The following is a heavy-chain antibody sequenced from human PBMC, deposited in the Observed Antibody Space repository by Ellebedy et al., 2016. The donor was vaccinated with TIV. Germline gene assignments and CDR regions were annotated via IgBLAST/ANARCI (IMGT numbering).Heavy chain of an antibody. CDR3: TTDSSKSRLVMVTSAQAFDV. J-gene: IGHJ3*01. D-gene: IGHD2-21*02. V-gene: IGHV1-24*01. CDR1: GYSLTELS. Sequence: AASVKVSCKVSGYSLTELSMHWVRQAPGKGLEWMGGFDPEDGETTYARSFQGRVTMTEETSTDTAYMELSSLRSDDTAVYFCTTDSSKSRLVMVTSAQAFDVWGQGTLVTVSS. CDR2: FDPEDGET.